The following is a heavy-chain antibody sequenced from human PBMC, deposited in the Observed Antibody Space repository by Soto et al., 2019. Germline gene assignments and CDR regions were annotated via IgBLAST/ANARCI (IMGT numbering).Heavy chain of an antibody. J-gene: IGHJ6*03. CDR2: ISGSGGST. D-gene: IGHD3-3*01. Sequence: EVQLLESGGGLVQPGGSLRLSCAASGFTFSSYAMSWVRQAPGKGLEWVSAISGSGGSTYYADSVKGQFTISRDNSKNTLYLQMNSLRAEDTAVYYCAKDPFRHYDFWSDSQYMDVCGKGTTVTVSS. CDR1: GFTFSSYA. V-gene: IGHV3-23*01. CDR3: AKDPFRHYDFWSDSQYMDV.